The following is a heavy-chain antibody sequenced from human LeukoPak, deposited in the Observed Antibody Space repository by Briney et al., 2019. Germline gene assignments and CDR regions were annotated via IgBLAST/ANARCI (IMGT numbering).Heavy chain of an antibody. J-gene: IGHJ4*02. Sequence: ETLSLTCTVSGGSISSYYWSWIRQPPGKGLEWIGYIYYSGSTNYNPSLKSRVTISVDTSKNQFSLKLSSVTAADTAVYYCARVQAYGGKGYFDYWGQGTLVTVSS. CDR2: IYYSGST. CDR1: GGSISSYY. CDR3: ARVQAYGGKGYFDY. D-gene: IGHD4-23*01. V-gene: IGHV4-59*01.